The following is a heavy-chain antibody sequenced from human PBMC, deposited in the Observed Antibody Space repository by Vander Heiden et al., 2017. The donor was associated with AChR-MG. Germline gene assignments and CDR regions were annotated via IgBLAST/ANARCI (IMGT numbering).Heavy chain of an antibody. Sequence: EVQLVESGGDFVQPGGSLRLSCAASGFTFSGFSMNWVRQAPGKGLEWVSYISSSSSNIYYADSVEGRFTISRDNAKNSLYLQMDSLRDEDTAVYYCARDPVPGVTPRPPNYHYYYMDVWGKGTTVTVSS. J-gene: IGHJ6*03. V-gene: IGHV3-48*02. CDR3: ARDPVPGVTPRPPNYHYYYMDV. D-gene: IGHD2-8*01. CDR1: GFTFSGFS. CDR2: ISSSSSNI.